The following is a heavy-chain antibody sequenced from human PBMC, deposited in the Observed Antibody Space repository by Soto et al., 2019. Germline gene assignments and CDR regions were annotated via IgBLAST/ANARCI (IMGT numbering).Heavy chain of an antibody. CDR2: SDPEEGET. D-gene: IGHD1-26*01. J-gene: IGHJ5*02. V-gene: IGHV1-24*01. CDR3: ARHRHPRGTVGATSPLDP. CDR1: GHTLTELS. Sequence: ASVKVAWKVSGHTLTELSIHWVRQAPGKGLEWMGGSDPEEGETFCAQKFQDRVTLTEDTSTDTAFMELSSLRSEDTAVYFCARHRHPRGTVGATSPLDPWGQGTQVTVSS.